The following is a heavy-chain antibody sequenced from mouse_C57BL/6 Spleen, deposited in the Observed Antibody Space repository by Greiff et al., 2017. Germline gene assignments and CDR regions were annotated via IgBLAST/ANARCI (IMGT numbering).Heavy chain of an antibody. CDR3: ARDGSSHFDV. CDR1: GYTFTSYW. J-gene: IGHJ1*03. Sequence: QVHVKQPGAELVKPGASVKMSCKASGYTFTSYWITWVKQRPGQGLEWIGDIYPGSGSTNYNEKFKSKATLTVDTSSSTAYMQLSSLTSEDSAVYYCARDGSSHFDVWGTGTTVTVSS. V-gene: IGHV1-55*01. CDR2: IYPGSGST. D-gene: IGHD1-1*01.